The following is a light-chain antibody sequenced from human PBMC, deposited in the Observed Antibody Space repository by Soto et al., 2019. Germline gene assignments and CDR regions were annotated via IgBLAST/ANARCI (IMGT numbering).Light chain of an antibody. V-gene: IGKV1-5*03. Sequence: DIQMTQSPSTLSASVGDRVTITCRASQSISNWLAWYQQKPGKAPYVLIYQASSLESGAPSRFSGSGSETEFTLTIDSLQPDDFATYYCQQYRTYSRTFGQGTKLEMK. CDR1: QSISNW. CDR3: QQYRTYSRT. J-gene: IGKJ2*01. CDR2: QAS.